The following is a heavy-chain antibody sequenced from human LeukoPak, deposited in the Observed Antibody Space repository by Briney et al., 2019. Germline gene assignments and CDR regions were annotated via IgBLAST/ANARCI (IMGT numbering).Heavy chain of an antibody. J-gene: IGHJ1*01. CDR3: ARGPGGGYDWLGH. CDR2: SNLSSGGT. D-gene: IGHD5-12*01. V-gene: IGHV1-2*02. CDR1: GYIFTGYY. Sequence: ASVKVSCKASGYIFTGYYLHWVRQAPGQGLEWMGWSNLSSGGTNYAQKFQGRVTMTRDTSISTAYMELSRLRSDDTAVYYCARGPGGGYDWLGHWGQGTLVTVSS.